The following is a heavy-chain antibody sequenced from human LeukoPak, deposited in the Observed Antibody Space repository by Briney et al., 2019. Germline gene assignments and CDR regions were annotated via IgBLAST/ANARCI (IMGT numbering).Heavy chain of an antibody. D-gene: IGHD5-18*01. V-gene: IGHV3-30-3*01. Sequence: GGSLRLSCAASGFTFSTYVMYWVRQAPGKGLEWVAVISYDGINKFYADSVKGRFTISRDNSKNTLYLQMSSLRAEDTAVYYCATKYSAPGRSVGSYFDYWGQGTLVTVSS. J-gene: IGHJ4*02. CDR3: ATKYSAPGRSVGSYFDY. CDR1: GFTFSTYV. CDR2: ISYDGINK.